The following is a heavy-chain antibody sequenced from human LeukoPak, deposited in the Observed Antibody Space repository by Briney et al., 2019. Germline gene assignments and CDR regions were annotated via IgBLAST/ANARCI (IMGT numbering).Heavy chain of an antibody. CDR3: VRDLRESDF. Sequence: GGSLRLSCAAPGFTFSSYWMHWVRQAPGKGLVWVSRINPVGSTTNYADSVQGRFTISRDNAKNMLYLQMNSLRAEDTAVYYCVRDLRESDFWGQGTLVTVSS. CDR1: GFTFSSYW. J-gene: IGHJ4*02. V-gene: IGHV3-74*01. CDR2: INPVGSTT.